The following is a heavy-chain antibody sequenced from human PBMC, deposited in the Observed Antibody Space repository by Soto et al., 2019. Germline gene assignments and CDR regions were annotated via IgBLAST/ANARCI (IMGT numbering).Heavy chain of an antibody. D-gene: IGHD6-19*01. J-gene: IGHJ4*02. Sequence: EVQLLESGGGLVQPGGSLRLSCAASGFTFSSYAMRWVRQAPGKGLEWVSAISGSGDSTYYADSVKGRFTISRDNSKNTLYLQMNSLRAEDTAVYYCARRGSGGYYDYWGQGTLVTVSS. V-gene: IGHV3-23*01. CDR3: ARRGSGGYYDY. CDR2: ISGSGDST. CDR1: GFTFSSYA.